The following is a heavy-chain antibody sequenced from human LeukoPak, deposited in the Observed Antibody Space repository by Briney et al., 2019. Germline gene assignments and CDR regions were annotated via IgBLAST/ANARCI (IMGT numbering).Heavy chain of an antibody. CDR3: ARGVSRQLVRALGY. V-gene: IGHV1-8*01. D-gene: IGHD6-6*01. CDR1: GYTFTSYD. J-gene: IGHJ4*02. CDR2: MNPNSGNT. Sequence: ASVKVSCKASGYTFTSYDINWVRQATGQGLEWMGWMNPNSGNTGYAQKFQGRVTMTRNTSISTAYMELSSLRSEDTAVYYCARGVSRQLVRALGYWGQGTLVTVSS.